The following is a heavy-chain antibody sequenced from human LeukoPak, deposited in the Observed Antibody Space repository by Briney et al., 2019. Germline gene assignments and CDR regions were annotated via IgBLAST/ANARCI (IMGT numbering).Heavy chain of an antibody. CDR3: ARVEESASFDP. D-gene: IGHD3-3*01. V-gene: IGHV3-21*01. J-gene: IGHJ5*02. CDR1: GFTFSVYS. Sequence: GGSLRLSCTASGFTFSVYSMNWVRQAPGKGLEWVSSISSSSSYIYYADSVKGRFTISRDNAKNSLYLQMNSLRAEDTAVYYCARVEESASFDPWGQGTLVTVSS. CDR2: ISSSSSYI.